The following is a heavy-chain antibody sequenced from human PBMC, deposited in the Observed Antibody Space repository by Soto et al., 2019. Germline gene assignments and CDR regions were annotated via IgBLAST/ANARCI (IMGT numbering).Heavy chain of an antibody. J-gene: IGHJ6*02. V-gene: IGHV3-23*01. D-gene: IGHD2-15*01. CDR2: ISGSGGST. CDR1: GFTFSSYA. CDR3: ATRYCSGGSCYSGDYYGMDV. Sequence: GGSLRLSCAASGFTFSSYAMSWVRQAPGKGLEWVSAISGSGGSTYYADSVKGRFTISRDNSKNTLYLQMNSLRAEDTAVYYCATRYCSGGSCYSGDYYGMDVWGQGTTVTVSS.